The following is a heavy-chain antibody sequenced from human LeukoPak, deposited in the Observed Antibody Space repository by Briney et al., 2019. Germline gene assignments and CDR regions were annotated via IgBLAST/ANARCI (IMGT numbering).Heavy chain of an antibody. CDR3: ARASYCGGDCPYFYWYFDL. J-gene: IGHJ2*01. V-gene: IGHV4-59*12. CDR1: GGSISSYY. D-gene: IGHD2-21*01. CDR2: IYYSGST. Sequence: SETLSLTCSVSGGSISSYYWSWIRQPPGKGLEWIGYIYYSGSTNYNPSLKSRVTMSVDTSKNQFSLKLSSVTAADTAVYYCARASYCGGDCPYFYWYFDLWGRGTLVTVSS.